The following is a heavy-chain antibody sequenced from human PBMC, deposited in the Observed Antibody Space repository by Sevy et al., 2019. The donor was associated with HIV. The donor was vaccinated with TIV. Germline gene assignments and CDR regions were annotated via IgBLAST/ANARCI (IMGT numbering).Heavy chain of an antibody. D-gene: IGHD2-15*01. Sequence: ASVKVSCKASGHTFTAYYVHWVRQAPGQGLEWMGWINPNSGDTNYAQKFQARITLTSDTSTTTTYMELTFLTSDETAIYYWATPEEPCSGGSCHDFDYWGQGTLVTVSS. V-gene: IGHV1-2*02. CDR3: ATPEEPCSGGSCHDFDY. CDR2: INPNSGDT. CDR1: GHTFTAYY. J-gene: IGHJ4*02.